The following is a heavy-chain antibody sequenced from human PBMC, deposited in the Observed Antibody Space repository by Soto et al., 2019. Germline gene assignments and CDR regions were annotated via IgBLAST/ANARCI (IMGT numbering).Heavy chain of an antibody. D-gene: IGHD2-8*01. CDR2: INAGNGNT. V-gene: IGHV1-3*01. J-gene: IGHJ6*03. CDR3: ARSKWMYAKDYYYYYMDV. CDR1: GYTFTSYA. Sequence: QVQLVQSGAEVKKPGASVKVSCKASGYTFTSYAMHWVRQAPGQRLEWMGWINAGNGNTKYSQKFQGRVTITRDTSASTAYMDLSSLRSEDTAVYYCARSKWMYAKDYYYYYMDVWGKGTTVTVSS.